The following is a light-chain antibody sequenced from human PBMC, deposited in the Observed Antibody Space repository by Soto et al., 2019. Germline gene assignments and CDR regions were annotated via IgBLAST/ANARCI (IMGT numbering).Light chain of an antibody. J-gene: IGKJ3*01. Sequence: DLVMTQSPLSLPVTPGEPASISCRSSQSLLHSNGYNYLDWYLQKPGQSPQLLIYLGSNRASGVPDRFSGSGSGTDLTLKTSRVEAEDVGVYYCMQALQTGVTFGLGTKVDIK. CDR1: QSLLHSNGYNY. V-gene: IGKV2-28*01. CDR2: LGS. CDR3: MQALQTGVT.